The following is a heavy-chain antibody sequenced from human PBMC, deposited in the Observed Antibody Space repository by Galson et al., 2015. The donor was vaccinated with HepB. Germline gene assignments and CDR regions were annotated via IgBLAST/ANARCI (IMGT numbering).Heavy chain of an antibody. CDR3: ARPIAAAGIPHRYYFDY. V-gene: IGHV1-18*04. J-gene: IGHJ4*02. CDR2: ISAYNGNT. CDR1: GYTFTSYG. D-gene: IGHD6-13*01. Sequence: SVKVSCKASGYTFTSYGISWVRQAPGQGLEWMGWISAYNGNTNYAQKLQGRVTMTTDTSTSTAYMELRSLRSDDTAVYYCARPIAAAGIPHRYYFDYWGQGTLVTVPS.